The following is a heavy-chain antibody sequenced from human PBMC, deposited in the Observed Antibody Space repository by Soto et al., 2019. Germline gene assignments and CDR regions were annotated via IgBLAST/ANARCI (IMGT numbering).Heavy chain of an antibody. CDR1: GXSISSSSQY. V-gene: IGHV4-39*01. CDR3: ARHWIAGSSIP. CDR2: IHYSGTS. Sequence: RSLTVSVSGXSISSSSQYWGWIRQPPGKGLEWIGSIHYSGTSYYNPSLKSRVTISVDTSKNQLSLKLSSVTAADTAVYYCARHWIAGSSIPWGQGTLVTVSS. J-gene: IGHJ5*02. D-gene: IGHD2-21*01.